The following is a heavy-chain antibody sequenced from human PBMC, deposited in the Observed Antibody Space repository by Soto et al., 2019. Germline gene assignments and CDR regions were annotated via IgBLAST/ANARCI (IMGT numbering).Heavy chain of an antibody. D-gene: IGHD3-3*01. CDR1: GFTFSDYY. V-gene: IGHV3-11*01. Sequence: GGSLRLSCAASGFTFSDYYMSWIRQAPGKGLEWVSYISSSGSTIYYADSVKGRFTISRDNAKNSLYLQMNSLRAEDTAVYYCARDPSYDFWSGYYPNWGQGTLVTVSS. CDR2: ISSSGSTI. CDR3: ARDPSYDFWSGYYPN. J-gene: IGHJ4*02.